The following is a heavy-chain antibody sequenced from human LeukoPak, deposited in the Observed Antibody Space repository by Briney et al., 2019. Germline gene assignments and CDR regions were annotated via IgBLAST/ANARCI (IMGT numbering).Heavy chain of an antibody. D-gene: IGHD1-26*01. Sequence: GGSLRLSCTTSGFSFSGHFMSWVRQAPGKGLEWVSAISGSGGGTYYADSVKGRFTISRDNAKNTLYLQMNSLRAEDTAVYYCAKVPPDSGSYYVDYWGQGTLVTVSS. CDR1: GFSFSGHF. J-gene: IGHJ4*02. V-gene: IGHV3-23*01. CDR3: AKVPPDSGSYYVDY. CDR2: ISGSGGGT.